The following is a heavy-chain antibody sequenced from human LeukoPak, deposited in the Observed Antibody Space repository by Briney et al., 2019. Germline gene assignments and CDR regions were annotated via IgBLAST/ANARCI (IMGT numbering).Heavy chain of an antibody. CDR2: TRYDGSNK. Sequence: PGGSLRLSCAASGFTFSSYGMYWVRQAPGKGLEWVAFTRYDGSNKYYADSVKGRFTISRDNAKNSLYLQMNSLRAEDTAVYYCARGEYGSGSYHIDYWGQGTLVTVSS. V-gene: IGHV3-30*02. CDR1: GFTFSSYG. CDR3: ARGEYGSGSYHIDY. J-gene: IGHJ4*02. D-gene: IGHD3-10*01.